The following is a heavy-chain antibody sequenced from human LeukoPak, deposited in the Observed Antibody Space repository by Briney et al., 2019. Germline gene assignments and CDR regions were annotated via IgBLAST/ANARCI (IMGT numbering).Heavy chain of an antibody. J-gene: IGHJ4*02. CDR2: ISGSGNST. V-gene: IGHV3-23*01. D-gene: IGHD2-8*01. CDR3: ARDGGYCTKGVCYLDY. Sequence: GGSLRLSCAASGFTFTSYAMSWVRQAPGKGLQWVSGISGSGNSTYYAGSVKGRFTISRDNAKNSLYLEMNSLRAEDTAVYYCARDGGYCTKGVCYLDYWGQGTLVTVSS. CDR1: GFTFTSYA.